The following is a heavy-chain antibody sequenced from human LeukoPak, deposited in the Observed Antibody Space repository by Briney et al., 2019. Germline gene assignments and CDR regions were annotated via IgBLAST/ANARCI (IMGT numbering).Heavy chain of an antibody. CDR3: ARETNSGNYQF. Sequence: GASVKVSCKASGGTFSSYAISWVRQAPGQGLEWMGWMNPNSGNTGYAQKFQGRVTMTRNTAINTAYMELSSLRSEDTAVYYCARETNSGNYQFWGQGTLVTVSS. D-gene: IGHD1-26*01. V-gene: IGHV1-8*02. J-gene: IGHJ4*02. CDR2: MNPNSGNT. CDR1: GGTFSSYA.